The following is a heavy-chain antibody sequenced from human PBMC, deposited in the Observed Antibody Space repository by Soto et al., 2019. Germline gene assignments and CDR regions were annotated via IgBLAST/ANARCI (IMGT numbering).Heavy chain of an antibody. CDR2: ISGSGGST. J-gene: IGHJ4*02. CDR3: AKAAYCGGDCYSGVSDY. V-gene: IGHV3-23*01. CDR1: GFTFSSYA. D-gene: IGHD2-21*02. Sequence: PGGSLRLSCAASGFTFSSYAMSWVRQAPGKGLEWVSAISGSGGSTYYADSVKGRFTISRDNSKNTLYLQMNGLRAEDTAVYYCAKAAYCGGDCYSGVSDYWGQGTLVTVSS.